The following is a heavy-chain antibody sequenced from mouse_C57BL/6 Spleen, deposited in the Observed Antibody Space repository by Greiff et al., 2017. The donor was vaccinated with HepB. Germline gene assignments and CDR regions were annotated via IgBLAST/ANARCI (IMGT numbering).Heavy chain of an antibody. CDR1: GYAFSSSW. CDR3: ARKEVYLDY. J-gene: IGHJ2*01. CDR2: IYPGDGDT. Sequence: VQRVESGPELVKPGASVKISCKASGYAFSSSWMNWVKQRPGKGLEWIGRIYPGDGDTNYNGKFKGKATLTADKSSSTAYMQLSSLTSEDSAVYFCARKEVYLDYWGQGTTLTVSS. V-gene: IGHV1-82*01.